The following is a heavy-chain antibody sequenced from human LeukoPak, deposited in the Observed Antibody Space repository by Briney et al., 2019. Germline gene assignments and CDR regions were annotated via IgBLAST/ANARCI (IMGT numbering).Heavy chain of an antibody. J-gene: IGHJ4*02. D-gene: IGHD3-3*01. CDR2: ISGSGGST. CDR3: AKGDYDFWSGYPATDYFDY. CDR1: GFTFSSYS. Sequence: GGSLRLSCAASGFTFSSYSMNWVRQAPGKGLEWVSAISGSGGSTYYADSVKGRLTISRDNSKNTLYLQMNSLRAEDTAVYYCAKGDYDFWSGYPATDYFDYWGQGTLVTVSS. V-gene: IGHV3-23*01.